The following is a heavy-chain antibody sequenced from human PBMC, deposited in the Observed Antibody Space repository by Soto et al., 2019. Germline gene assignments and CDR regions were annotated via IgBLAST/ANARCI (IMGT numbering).Heavy chain of an antibody. CDR3: EKDFVLGLGELRFVYYGMDV. CDR2: ISGSGGST. CDR1: GFTFSSYA. Sequence: EVQLLESGGGLVQPGGSLRLSCAASGFTFSSYAMSWVRQAPGKGLEWVSAISGSGGSTYYADSVKGRFTISRDNSKNTLYLQMHSVRAEDTAVYYCEKDFVLGLGELRFVYYGMDVWGQGTTVTVSS. D-gene: IGHD1-7*01. J-gene: IGHJ6*02. V-gene: IGHV3-23*01.